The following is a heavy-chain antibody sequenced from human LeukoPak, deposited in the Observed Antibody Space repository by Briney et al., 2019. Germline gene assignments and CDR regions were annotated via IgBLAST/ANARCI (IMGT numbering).Heavy chain of an antibody. V-gene: IGHV4-39*07. CDR2: IHYSGTT. Sequence: PSETLSLTCTVSGGSISSGNYYWGWIRQPPGKGLEWIASIHYSGTTYYNPSLKSRVTISFDTSKNQFSLKLSSVTAADTAVYYCAMSVLNSGSRHDYWGQGTLVTVSS. CDR1: GGSISSGNYY. D-gene: IGHD3-10*01. J-gene: IGHJ4*02. CDR3: AMSVLNSGSRHDY.